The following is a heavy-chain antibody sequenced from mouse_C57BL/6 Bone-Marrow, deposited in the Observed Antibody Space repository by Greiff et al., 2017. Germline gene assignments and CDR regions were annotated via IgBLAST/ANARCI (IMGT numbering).Heavy chain of an antibody. CDR2: IRSKSNNYAT. Sequence: EVQLVESGGGLVQPKGSLKLSCAASGFSFNTYAMNWVRQAPGKGLEWVARIRSKSNNYATYYADSVKDRFTISRDDSESMLYLQMNNVKTEDTAMYCCVSDGYYPYYFDYWGQGTTLTVSS. CDR3: VSDGYYPYYFDY. J-gene: IGHJ2*01. V-gene: IGHV10-1*01. D-gene: IGHD2-3*01. CDR1: GFSFNTYA.